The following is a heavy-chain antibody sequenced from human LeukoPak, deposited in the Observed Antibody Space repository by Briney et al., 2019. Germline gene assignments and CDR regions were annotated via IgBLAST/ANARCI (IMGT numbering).Heavy chain of an antibody. D-gene: IGHD2-2*02. CDR2: ITNCNGGST. Sequence: AGGSLRLSCEVSGFTFDDYGMSWVRQPTGKGLEWVSAITNCNGGSTGYADSVRGRITISRDNAKNSLYLQMNSLRAEDTALYYCARCSRSSTDCYSAFDIWGQGTMVTVSS. CDR3: ARCSRSSTDCYSAFDI. J-gene: IGHJ3*02. V-gene: IGHV3-20*04. CDR1: GFTFDDYG.